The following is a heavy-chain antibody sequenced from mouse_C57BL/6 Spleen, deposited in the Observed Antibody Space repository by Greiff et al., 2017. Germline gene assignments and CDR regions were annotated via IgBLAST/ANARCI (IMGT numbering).Heavy chain of an antibody. Sequence: EVKLMESEGGLVQPGSSMKLSCTASGFTFSDYYMAWVRQVPEKGLEWVANINYDGSSTYYLDSLKSRFIISGDNAKNILYLQMSSLKSEDTATYYCAREDDYRYFDVWGTGTTVTVSS. CDR2: INYDGSST. V-gene: IGHV5-16*01. D-gene: IGHD2-3*01. CDR3: AREDDYRYFDV. J-gene: IGHJ1*03. CDR1: GFTFSDYY.